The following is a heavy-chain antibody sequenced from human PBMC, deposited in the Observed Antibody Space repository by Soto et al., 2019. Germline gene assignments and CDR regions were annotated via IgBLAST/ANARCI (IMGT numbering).Heavy chain of an antibody. CDR1: GFTFSSYS. J-gene: IGHJ3*02. D-gene: IGHD3-10*01. CDR3: ARVVRESPRVAAFDI. CDR2: ISSSSSTI. Sequence: PGGSLRLSCAASGFTFSSYSMNWVRQAPGKGLVCVSYISSSSSTIYYAGSVKGRFTISRDNAKNSLYLQMNSLRDEDTAVYYCARVVRESPRVAAFDIWGQGTMVTVS. V-gene: IGHV3-48*02.